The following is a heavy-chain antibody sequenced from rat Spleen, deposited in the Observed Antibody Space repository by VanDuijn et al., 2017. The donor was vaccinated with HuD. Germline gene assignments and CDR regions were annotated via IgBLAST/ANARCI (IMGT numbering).Heavy chain of an antibody. CDR1: GFNFNDYW. CDR3: ARESWINTVATPFDY. Sequence: EVKLVESGGGLVQPGRSLRLSCAASGFNFNDYWMGWVRQAPGKGLEWIGEINKDGTTIKYTPSLKDKFTISRDNAQNTLYLQMSKLVSEDTAIYYCARESWINTVATPFDYWGQGVMVTVSS. J-gene: IGHJ2*01. D-gene: IGHD1-3*01. CDR2: INKDGTTI. V-gene: IGHV4-2*01.